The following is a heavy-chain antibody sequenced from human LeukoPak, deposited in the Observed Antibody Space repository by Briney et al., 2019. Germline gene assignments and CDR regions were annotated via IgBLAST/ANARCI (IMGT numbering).Heavy chain of an antibody. CDR3: ARDVWSGPAYYYYMDV. V-gene: IGHV3-21*01. CDR2: ISSSSSYI. J-gene: IGHJ6*03. Sequence: PGGSLRLSCAASGFTFSSYSMNWVRQAPGKGLEWVSSISSSSSYIYYADSVKGRFTISRDNAKNSLYLQMNSLRAEDTAVYYCARDVWSGPAYYYYMDVWGKGTTVTVSS. CDR1: GFTFSSYS. D-gene: IGHD2-21*01.